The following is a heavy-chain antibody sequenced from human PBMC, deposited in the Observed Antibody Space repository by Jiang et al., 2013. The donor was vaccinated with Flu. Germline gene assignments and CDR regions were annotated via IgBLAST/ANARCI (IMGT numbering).Heavy chain of an antibody. D-gene: IGHD2-15*01. V-gene: IGHV1-69*01. CDR1: GGTVSRYA. Sequence: SGSELKKPGSSVRVSCKTSGGTVSRYAVSWVRQAPGQGLEWMGGIIPIFNRPSYAQKFQGRVTITADESTSTVYMDLSSLRLEDTAIYYCARGARRDCGGGSCFYYGLDVWGRGTTVTVSS. CDR2: IIPIFNRP. CDR3: ARGARRDCGGGSCFYYGLDV. J-gene: IGHJ6*02.